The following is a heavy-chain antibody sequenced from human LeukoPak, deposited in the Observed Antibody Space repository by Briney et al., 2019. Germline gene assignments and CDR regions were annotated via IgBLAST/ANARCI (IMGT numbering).Heavy chain of an antibody. D-gene: IGHD3-3*01. J-gene: IGHJ4*02. CDR3: ARDNDFWSLDY. CDR1: GFTLYSYW. V-gene: IGHV3-74*01. Sequence: TGGSLRLPFAAPGFTLYSYWMHWVRPAPGKGVVWVSRIKGDVSYANYADSVKGRFTISRDNAKNTLCLQMNSLRVEDTAVYYCARDNDFWSLDYWGQGALVTVSS. CDR2: IKGDVSYA.